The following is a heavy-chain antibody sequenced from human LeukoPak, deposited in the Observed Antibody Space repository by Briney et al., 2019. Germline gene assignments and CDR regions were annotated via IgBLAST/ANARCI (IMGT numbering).Heavy chain of an antibody. D-gene: IGHD3-9*01. V-gene: IGHV5-51*01. Sequence: GESLKISCKGSGYSFTSYWIGWVRQMPGKGLEWMGIIYPGDSDTRYSPSFQGQVTISADKSISTAYLRWSSLKASGTAMYYCARQQRYFDWLSSYDYWGQGTLVTVSS. CDR1: GYSFTSYW. J-gene: IGHJ4*02. CDR2: IYPGDSDT. CDR3: ARQQRYFDWLSSYDY.